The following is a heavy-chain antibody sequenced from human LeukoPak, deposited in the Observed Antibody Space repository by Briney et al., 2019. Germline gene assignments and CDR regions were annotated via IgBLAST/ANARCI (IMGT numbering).Heavy chain of an antibody. CDR3: ARKGIQLWLADY. D-gene: IGHD5-18*01. Sequence: GGSLRLSCAASGFTFSSYSMNWVRQAPGKGLEWVSYISISNSSTIYYADSVKGRFNISRDNAKNTLYLQMNSLRAEDTAVYYCARKGIQLWLADYWGQGTLVTVSS. CDR2: ISISNSSTI. J-gene: IGHJ4*02. V-gene: IGHV3-48*01. CDR1: GFTFSSYS.